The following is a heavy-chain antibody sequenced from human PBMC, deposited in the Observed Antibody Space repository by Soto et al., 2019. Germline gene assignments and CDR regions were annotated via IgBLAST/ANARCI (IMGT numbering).Heavy chain of an antibody. D-gene: IGHD2-2*01. CDR2: ISSSSSYI. Sequence: GGSLRLSCAASGFTFSSYSMNWVRQAPGKGLEWVSSISSSSSYIYYADSVKGRFTISRDNAENSLYLQMNSLRAEDTAVYYCATRYCSSTSCWFSDSYYYYGMDVWGQGTTVTVSS. CDR1: GFTFSSYS. CDR3: ATRYCSSTSCWFSDSYYYYGMDV. J-gene: IGHJ6*02. V-gene: IGHV3-21*01.